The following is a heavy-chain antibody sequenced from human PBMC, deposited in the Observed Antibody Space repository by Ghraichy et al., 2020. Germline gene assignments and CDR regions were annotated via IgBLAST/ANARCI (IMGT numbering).Heavy chain of an antibody. V-gene: IGHV3-48*02. CDR3: ARGSKVVRFFFYDGMDV. Sequence: GGSLRLSRVGSGFTFSAYSMNWVRQSPGKGLEWVSYITSSSRTTSYADSVKGRFTISRDNAQNSLYLQMNSLRDEDTAVYYCARGSKVVRFFFYDGMDVWGQGTTVTVSS. D-gene: IGHD4-23*01. J-gene: IGHJ6*02. CDR1: GFTFSAYS. CDR2: ITSSSRTT.